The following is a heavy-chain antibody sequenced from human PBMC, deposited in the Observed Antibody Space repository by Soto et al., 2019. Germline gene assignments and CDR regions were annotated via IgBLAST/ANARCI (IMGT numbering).Heavy chain of an antibody. Sequence: GASVKVSCKASGFTFTSSAVQWVRQARGQRLEWIGWIVVGSGNTNYAQRFQGRVTLTTDTSTNTAYMELRSLRSDDTAVYYCARGMWELPIDYWGQGTLVTVSS. CDR1: GFTFTSSA. CDR3: ARGMWELPIDY. J-gene: IGHJ4*02. V-gene: IGHV1-58*01. CDR2: IVVGSGNT. D-gene: IGHD1-26*01.